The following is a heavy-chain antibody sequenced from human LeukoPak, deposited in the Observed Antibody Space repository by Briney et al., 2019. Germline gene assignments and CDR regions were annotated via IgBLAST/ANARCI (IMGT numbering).Heavy chain of an antibody. V-gene: IGHV4-59*01. CDR3: TRGSIAYYYMDV. J-gene: IGHJ6*03. D-gene: IGHD3-22*01. Sequence: PSETLSLTCTVSGGSISSYYWSWIRQPPGKGLEWIGNIYHSGSTNYNPSLKSRVTISVDTSKNQFSLKLSSVTAADTAVYNCTRGSIAYYYMDVWGKGTTVTISS. CDR1: GGSISSYY. CDR2: IYHSGST.